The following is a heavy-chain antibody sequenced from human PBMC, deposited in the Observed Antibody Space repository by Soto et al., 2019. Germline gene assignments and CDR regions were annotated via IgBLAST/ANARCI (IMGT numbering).Heavy chain of an antibody. D-gene: IGHD2-2*01. CDR1: GGTFSSYA. Sequence: QVQLVQSGAEVKKPGSSVKVSCKASGGTFSSYAISWVRQAPGQGLEWLGGMIPISGTANYAQKFQARVTMTADEPTSTAYMELSSLRSEDTALYNCARSQGSSTSLEIYYYFYYGMDVWGQGTTVTDSS. V-gene: IGHV1-69*01. CDR2: MIPISGTA. CDR3: ARSQGSSTSLEIYYYFYYGMDV. J-gene: IGHJ6*02.